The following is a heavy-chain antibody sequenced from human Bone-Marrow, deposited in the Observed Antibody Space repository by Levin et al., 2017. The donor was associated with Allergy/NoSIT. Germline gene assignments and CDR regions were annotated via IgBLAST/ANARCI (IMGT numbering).Heavy chain of an antibody. CDR2: ISGYSGNT. CDR1: GYTFTLYG. CDR3: ARDHCSSSTCSGLRNWFDP. V-gene: IGHV1-18*01. J-gene: IGHJ5*02. Sequence: GASVKVSCKTSGYTFTLYGLSWVRQAPGQGLEWMGWISGYSGNTNYARKFRGRVTVTTDTSTSTAYMELRSLRSDDTAVYYCARDHCSSSTCSGLRNWFDPWGQGTLVTVSS. D-gene: IGHD2-2*01.